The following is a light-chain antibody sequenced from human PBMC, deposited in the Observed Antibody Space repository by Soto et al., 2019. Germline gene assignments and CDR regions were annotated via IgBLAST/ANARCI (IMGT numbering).Light chain of an antibody. Sequence: EIQMTQSPPYVSASEGDRVTITCRASQAISSWLAWYQQKPGTAPKLLIYAASTLQSGVPSRFSGSGSGTEFTLTISRLQPEDFATYYCQQANSFPYTFGQGTKLEIK. CDR2: AAS. V-gene: IGKV1-12*01. J-gene: IGKJ2*01. CDR3: QQANSFPYT. CDR1: QAISSW.